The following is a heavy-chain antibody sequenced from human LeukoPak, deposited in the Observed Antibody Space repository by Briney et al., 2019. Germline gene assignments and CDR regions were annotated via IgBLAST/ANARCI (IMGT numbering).Heavy chain of an antibody. V-gene: IGHV3-74*03. CDR3: VRSRFTTSSFDY. CDR2: INSDESVT. J-gene: IGHJ4*02. CDR1: GFTFSSSW. D-gene: IGHD2-2*01. Sequence: GGSLRLSCAASGFTFSSSWMQWVRQAPGQGLVWVSRINSDESVTTYTNSVKGRFTISKDNAKNTLYLQMNSLRAEDTAMYYCVRSRFTTSSFDYWGQGTLVTVSS.